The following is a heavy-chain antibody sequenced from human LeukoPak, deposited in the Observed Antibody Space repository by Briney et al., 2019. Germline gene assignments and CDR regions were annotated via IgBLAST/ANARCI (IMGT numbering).Heavy chain of an antibody. J-gene: IGHJ4*02. D-gene: IGHD3-22*01. V-gene: IGHV3-23*01. CDR3: VRDLIIVDTPGDDFDF. Sequence: GGSLRLSCAASGFTFSSYAMSWVRQAPGKGLEWVSAISGSGGSTYYADSVKGRFTISRDNSKNTLYLQMNSLRAEDTAVYYCVRDLIIVDTPGDDFDFWGQGTLVTVSS. CDR2: ISGSGGST. CDR1: GFTFSSYA.